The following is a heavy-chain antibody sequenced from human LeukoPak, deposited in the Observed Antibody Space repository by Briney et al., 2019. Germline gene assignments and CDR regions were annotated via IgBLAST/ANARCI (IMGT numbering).Heavy chain of an antibody. CDR1: GDSISSGGYS. J-gene: IGHJ5*02. Sequence: SETLSLTCAVSGDSISSGGYSWSWIRQPPGKGLEWIGYIYYSGSTYYNPSLKSRVTISVDTSKNQFSLKLSSVTAADTAVYYCARFIDEIDNWFDPWGQGTLVTVSS. CDR2: IYYSGST. D-gene: IGHD3-16*02. CDR3: ARFIDEIDNWFDP. V-gene: IGHV4-30-4*07.